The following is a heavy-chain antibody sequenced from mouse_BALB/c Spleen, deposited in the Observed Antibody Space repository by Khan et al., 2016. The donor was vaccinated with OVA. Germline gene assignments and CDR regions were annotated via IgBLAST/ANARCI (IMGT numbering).Heavy chain of an antibody. D-gene: IGHD3-1*01. V-gene: IGHV1-63*02. J-gene: IGHJ1*01. Sequence: QVRLQQSGAELVRPGTSVKISCKASGYTFTNYWLGWVKQRPGHGLEWIGDIYPGGDFTNYNEKFNDKATLTADTSSPTVYMQLRSLTSEDSAVYFCARWATWFFDVWGAGTTVTVSS. CDR2: IYPGGDFT. CDR1: GYTFTNYW. CDR3: ARWATWFFDV.